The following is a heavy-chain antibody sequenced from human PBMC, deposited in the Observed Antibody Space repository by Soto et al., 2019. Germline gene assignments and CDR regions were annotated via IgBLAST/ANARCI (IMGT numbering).Heavy chain of an antibody. CDR2: IYWDDDK. CDR1: GFSLSTSGVA. V-gene: IGHV2-5*02. CDR3: AHCRRDRGIITPSY. J-gene: IGHJ4*02. Sequence: QITLKESGPTLVKPTQTLTLTCTFSGFSLSTSGVAVGWIRQPPGKALDGLALIYWDDDKRYSPSLKSRLTITKDTSKNQVILTVTNMDPVDTATYYCAHCRRDRGIITPSYWGQGTLVTVSS. D-gene: IGHD3-10*01.